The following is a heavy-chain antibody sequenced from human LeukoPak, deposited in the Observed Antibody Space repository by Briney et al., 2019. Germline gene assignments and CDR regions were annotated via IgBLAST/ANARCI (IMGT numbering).Heavy chain of an antibody. D-gene: IGHD6-19*01. CDR1: GFTFSIYW. CDR2: IKQDESEK. V-gene: IGHV3-7*01. Sequence: SLRLSCAASGFTFSIYWMSWVRQAPGTGLEWVANIKQDESEKYYVDSVKGRFTISRDNAKNSLYLQMNSLRAEDTAVYYCAREGVLVAGRRHLDYWGQGTLVTVSS. CDR3: AREGVLVAGRRHLDY. J-gene: IGHJ4*02.